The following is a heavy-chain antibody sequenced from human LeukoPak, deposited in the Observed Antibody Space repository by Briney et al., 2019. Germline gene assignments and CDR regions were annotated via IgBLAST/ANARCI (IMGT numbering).Heavy chain of an antibody. Sequence: GESLRLSCSASGFTFSSYSMNWVRQAPGKGLEWVSSISSSSSYIYYADSVKGRFTISRDNAKNSLYLQMNSLRAEDTAVYYCARDLDYDILTGPPYMDVWGKGTTVTVSS. CDR1: GFTFSSYS. J-gene: IGHJ6*03. V-gene: IGHV3-21*01. CDR3: ARDLDYDILTGPPYMDV. D-gene: IGHD3-9*01. CDR2: ISSSSSYI.